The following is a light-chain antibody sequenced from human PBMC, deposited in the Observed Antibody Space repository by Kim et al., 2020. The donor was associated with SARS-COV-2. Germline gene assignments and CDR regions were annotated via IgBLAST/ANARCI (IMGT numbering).Light chain of an antibody. V-gene: IGLV3-1*01. CDR3: QAWDSRTAGV. CDR1: KLDDKY. CDR2: QDA. J-gene: IGLJ2*01. Sequence: SYELTQPPSVSVSPGQTASITCSGDKLDDKYVAWYQQKPGQSPVLIIYQDAKRPSGIPERFSGSNSGNTASLTISGTQALDESDYYCQAWDSRTAGVFGGGTQLTVL.